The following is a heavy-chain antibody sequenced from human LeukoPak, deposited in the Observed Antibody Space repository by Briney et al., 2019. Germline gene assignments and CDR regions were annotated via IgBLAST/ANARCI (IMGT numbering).Heavy chain of an antibody. J-gene: IGHJ4*02. CDR1: GGTFSSYA. CDR3: ARGNSSGYYYAY. V-gene: IGHV1-18*01. D-gene: IGHD3-22*01. CDR2: ISAYNGNT. Sequence: ASVKVSCKASGGTFSSYAISWVRQAPGQGLEWMGWISAYNGNTNYAQKLQGRVTMTTDTSTSTAYMELRSLRSDDTAVYYCARGNSSGYYYAYWGQGTLVTVSS.